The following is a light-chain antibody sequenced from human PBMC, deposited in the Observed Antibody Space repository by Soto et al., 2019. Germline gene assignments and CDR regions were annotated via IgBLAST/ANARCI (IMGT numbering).Light chain of an antibody. V-gene: IGKV3D-15*01. CDR2: GTS. J-gene: IGKJ1*01. CDR1: QSISSN. CDR3: LQYSNWPPGT. Sequence: ELVMTQSPATLSVSPGDRATLSCRASQSISSNLAWYQQKPGQAPRLLIYGTSSRATGIPARFSGSGSGTEFTLTISSLQSEDSAVYYCLQYSNWPPGTFGQGTKVEIK.